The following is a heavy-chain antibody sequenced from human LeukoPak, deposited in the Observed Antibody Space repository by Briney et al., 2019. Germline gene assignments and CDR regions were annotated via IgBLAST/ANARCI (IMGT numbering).Heavy chain of an antibody. CDR2: IWYDGSNK. CDR1: GFTFSSYG. D-gene: IGHD2-8*01. Sequence: PGGSLRLSCAASGFTFSSYGMHWVRQAPGKGLEWVAVIWYDGSNKYYADSVKGRFTISRDNSKNTLYLQMNSLRAEDTAVYYCAKEMGPVNYYYGMDVWGQGTTVTVSS. CDR3: AKEMGPVNYYYGMDV. V-gene: IGHV3-33*06. J-gene: IGHJ6*02.